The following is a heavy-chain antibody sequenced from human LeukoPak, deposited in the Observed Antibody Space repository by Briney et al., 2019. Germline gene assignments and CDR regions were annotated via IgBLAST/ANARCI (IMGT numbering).Heavy chain of an antibody. V-gene: IGHV3-43*01. CDR2: ISWDGGST. CDR3: ARGTSIFGVVTYYNYYYMDV. CDR1: GFTFDDYT. Sequence: GGSLRLSCAASGFTFDDYTMHWVRQAPGKGLEWVSLISWDGGSTYYADSVKGRFTISRDNSKNSLYLQMNSLRAEDTAVYYCARGTSIFGVVTYYNYYYMDVWGKGTTVTVSS. J-gene: IGHJ6*03. D-gene: IGHD3-3*01.